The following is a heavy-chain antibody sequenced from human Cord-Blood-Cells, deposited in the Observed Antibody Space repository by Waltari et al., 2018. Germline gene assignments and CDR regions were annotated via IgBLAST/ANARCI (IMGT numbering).Heavy chain of an antibody. J-gene: IGHJ4*02. D-gene: IGHD1-7*01. CDR3: ARGKTTGTGLYYFDY. CDR1: GGTCSSHA. Sequence: QVKLVQSSAEVKKPWSSVKVPCKASGGTCSSHAISWVRQAPGQGLERMGGIIPIFGTANYAQKFQGSVTITADEATSTDEVELSSLRAEDTGVYCGARGKTTGTGLYYFDYWGQGTLVT. CDR2: IIPIFGTA. V-gene: IGHV1-69*12.